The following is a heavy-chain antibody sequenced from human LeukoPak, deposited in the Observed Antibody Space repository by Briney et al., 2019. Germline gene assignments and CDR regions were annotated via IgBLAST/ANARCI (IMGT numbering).Heavy chain of an antibody. CDR2: ISAYNGNT. CDR3: ARDSITMVRGDGKGRYFGY. D-gene: IGHD3-10*01. Sequence: ASVKVSCKASGYTFTSYGISWVRQAPGQGLEWMGWISAYNGNTNYAQKLQGRVTMTTDTSTSTAYMELRSLRSDDTAVYYCARDSITMVRGDGKGRYFGYWGQGTLVTVSS. CDR1: GYTFTSYG. J-gene: IGHJ4*02. V-gene: IGHV1-18*01.